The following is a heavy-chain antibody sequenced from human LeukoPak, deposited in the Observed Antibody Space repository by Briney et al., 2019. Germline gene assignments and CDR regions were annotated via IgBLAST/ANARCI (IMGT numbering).Heavy chain of an antibody. CDR2: IIPIFGTA. D-gene: IGHD6-6*01. CDR3: ARGTHSSSFGFDP. Sequence: SVKVSCKASGGTFSSYAISWVRQAPGQGLEWMGGIIPIFGTANYAQKFQGRVTITTDESTSTAYMELSSLRSEDTAVYYCARGTHSSSFGFDPWGQGTLVTVSS. J-gene: IGHJ5*02. CDR1: GGTFSSYA. V-gene: IGHV1-69*05.